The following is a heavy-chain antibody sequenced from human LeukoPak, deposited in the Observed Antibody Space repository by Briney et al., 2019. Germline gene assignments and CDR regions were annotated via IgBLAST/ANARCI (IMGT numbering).Heavy chain of an antibody. V-gene: IGHV1-69*01. D-gene: IGHD3-10*01. Sequence: SVKVSCKASGGTFSSYAISWVRQAPGQGLEWMGGIIPIFGTANYAQKFQGRVTITADESTSTAYMELSSLRSDDTAVYYCAREGWSGTMVRGAPFAYYYYGMDVWGQGTTVTVSS. CDR3: AREGWSGTMVRGAPFAYYYYGMDV. J-gene: IGHJ6*02. CDR2: IIPIFGTA. CDR1: GGTFSSYA.